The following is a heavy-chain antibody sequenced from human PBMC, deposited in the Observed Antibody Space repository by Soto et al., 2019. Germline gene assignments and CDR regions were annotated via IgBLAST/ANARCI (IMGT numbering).Heavy chain of an antibody. D-gene: IGHD1-26*01. CDR3: ARYEVGNFDY. Sequence: KTWETLSLTWTVSGGSISSGGYYWSWIRQHPGKGLERIGYIHYSGSTSYNPPIQSRVPISVDPSKNPFSLKLSSVTAADTAVYYCARYEVGNFDYWGQGTLVPVSS. V-gene: IGHV4-31*02. J-gene: IGHJ4*02. CDR2: IHYSGST. CDR1: GGSISSGGYY.